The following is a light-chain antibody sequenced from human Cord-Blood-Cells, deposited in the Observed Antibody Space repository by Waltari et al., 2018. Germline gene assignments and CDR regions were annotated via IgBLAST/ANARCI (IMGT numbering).Light chain of an antibody. CDR3: SSYTSSSTLV. V-gene: IGLV2-14*01. CDR2: EVS. CDR1: SRDVGGYNY. Sequence: QSALTQPASVSGSPGQSTTISCTGTSRDVGGYNYVSWYQQHPAKAPKLMIYEVSNRPSGVSNRFSGSKSGNTASLTISGLQAEDEADYYCSSYTSSSTLVFGGGTKLTVL. J-gene: IGLJ2*01.